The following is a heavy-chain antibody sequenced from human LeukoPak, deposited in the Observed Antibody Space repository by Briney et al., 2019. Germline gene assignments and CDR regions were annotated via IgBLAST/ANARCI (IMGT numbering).Heavy chain of an antibody. CDR2: IYYSGST. Sequence: SETLSLTCTVSGGSISSSSYYWGWIRQPPGKGLEWIGSIYYSGSTYYNPSLKSRVTISVDTSKNQFSLKLSSVTAADTAVYYCARVQVPTLAKRGGLFDYWGQGTLVTVSS. D-gene: IGHD3-16*01. CDR1: GGSISSSSYY. CDR3: ARVQVPTLAKRGGLFDY. J-gene: IGHJ4*02. V-gene: IGHV4-39*07.